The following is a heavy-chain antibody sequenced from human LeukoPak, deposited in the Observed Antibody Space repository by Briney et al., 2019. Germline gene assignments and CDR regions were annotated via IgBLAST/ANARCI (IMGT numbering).Heavy chain of an antibody. CDR1: GGPFSGYY. Sequence: SETLSLTCAVYGGPFSGYYWSWIRQPPGKGLEWIGEINHSGNTNYNPSLKSRVTISVDTSKNQFSLKLSSVTAADTAVYYCARVDANWGVVDYWGQGTLVTVSS. V-gene: IGHV4-34*01. CDR3: ARVDANWGVVDY. CDR2: INHSGNT. D-gene: IGHD7-27*01. J-gene: IGHJ4*02.